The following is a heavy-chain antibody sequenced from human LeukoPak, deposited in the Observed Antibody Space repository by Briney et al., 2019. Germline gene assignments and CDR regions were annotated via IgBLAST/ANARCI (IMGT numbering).Heavy chain of an antibody. Sequence: ASVKVSCKASGGTFSSYAISWVRQAPGQGLEWMGWISAYNGNTNYAQKLQGRVTMTTDTSTSTAYMELRSLRSDDTAVYYCARDLYDSSGYYDIYYYYYGMDVWGQGTTVTVSS. V-gene: IGHV1-18*01. J-gene: IGHJ6*02. CDR2: ISAYNGNT. CDR3: ARDLYDSSGYYDIYYYYYGMDV. D-gene: IGHD3-22*01. CDR1: GGTFSSYA.